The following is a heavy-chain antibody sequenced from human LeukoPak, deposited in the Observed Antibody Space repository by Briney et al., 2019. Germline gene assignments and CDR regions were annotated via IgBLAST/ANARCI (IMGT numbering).Heavy chain of an antibody. J-gene: IGHJ4*02. CDR1: RYTFTGYY. CDR3: ARALEGVLSPLLYGDYWYFDY. V-gene: IGHV1-2*02. Sequence: GASVKVSCKASRYTFTGYYMHWVRQAPGQGLEWMGWINPNSGGTNSAQKFQGRVTMTRDTSISTAYMELSRLRSDDTAVYYCARALEGVLSPLLYGDYWYFDYWGQGTLVTVSS. D-gene: IGHD4-17*01. CDR2: INPNSGGT.